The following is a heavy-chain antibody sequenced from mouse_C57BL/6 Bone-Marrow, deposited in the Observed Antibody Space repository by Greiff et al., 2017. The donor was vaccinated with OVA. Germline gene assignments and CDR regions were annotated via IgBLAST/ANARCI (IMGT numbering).Heavy chain of an antibody. CDR1: GYTFTSYW. CDR2: IDPSDSET. Sequence: QVQLQQPGAELVRPGSSVKLSCKASGYTFTSYWMHWVKQRPIQGLEWIGNIDPSDSETHYNQKFKVKATLTVDKSSSTAYMQLSSLTSEDSAVYYCARSRLRRYFDVWGTGTTVTVSS. CDR3: ARSRLRRYFDV. V-gene: IGHV1-52*01. J-gene: IGHJ1*03. D-gene: IGHD2-12*01.